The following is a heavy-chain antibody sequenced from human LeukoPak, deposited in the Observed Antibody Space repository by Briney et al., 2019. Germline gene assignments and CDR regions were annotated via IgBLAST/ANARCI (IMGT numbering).Heavy chain of an antibody. CDR1: GGSFSVYY. CDR3: ARKGSMVQGVPANWFDP. D-gene: IGHD3-10*01. V-gene: IGHV4-34*01. CDR2: INHSGST. J-gene: IGHJ5*02. Sequence: SETLSLTCAVYGGSFSVYYWSWIRQPPGKGLEWIGEINHSGSTNYNPSLKSRVTISVDTSKNQFSLKLSSVTAADTAVYYCARKGSMVQGVPANWFDPWGQGTLVTVSS.